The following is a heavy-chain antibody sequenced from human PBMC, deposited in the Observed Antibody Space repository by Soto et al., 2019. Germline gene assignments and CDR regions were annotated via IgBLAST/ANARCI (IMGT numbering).Heavy chain of an antibody. D-gene: IGHD3-3*02. V-gene: IGHV4-31*03. CDR3: AREGHFWSGNYYYGMDV. CDR2: IYYSGST. Sequence: KSSETLSLTCTVSGGSISSGGYYWSWIRQHPGKGLEWIGYIYYSGSTYYNPSLKSRVTISVDTPKNQFSLKLSSVTAADTAVYYCAREGHFWSGNYYYGMDVWGQGTTVTVSS. J-gene: IGHJ6*02. CDR1: GGSISSGGYY.